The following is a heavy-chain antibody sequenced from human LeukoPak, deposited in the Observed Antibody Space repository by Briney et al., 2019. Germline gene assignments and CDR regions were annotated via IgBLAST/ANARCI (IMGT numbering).Heavy chain of an antibody. CDR1: GGSISSGSYY. CDR2: IYTSGST. Sequence: SETLSLTCTVSGGSISSGSYYWSWIRQPAGKGLEWIGRIYTSGSTNYNPSLKSRVTISVDRSKNQLSLKLSSVTAADTAVYYCAGPGYRYGHHWGQGTLVTVSS. D-gene: IGHD5-18*01. V-gene: IGHV4-61*02. CDR3: AGPGYRYGHH. J-gene: IGHJ5*02.